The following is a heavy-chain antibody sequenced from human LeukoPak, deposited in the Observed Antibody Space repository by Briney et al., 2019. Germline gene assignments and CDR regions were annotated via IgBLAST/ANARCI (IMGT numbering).Heavy chain of an antibody. V-gene: IGHV3-23*01. CDR1: GFIFSTYA. CDR3: AKDASSWRGYYDY. Sequence: GGSLRLSCAASGFIFSTYAMTWVRQAPGKGLEWVSTISGSAGSTNYGDSVRGRFTISRDNSKNTLYLQMNSLRAEDTAVYYCAKDASSWRGYYDYWGQGTLVTVSS. D-gene: IGHD6-13*01. CDR2: ISGSAGST. J-gene: IGHJ4*02.